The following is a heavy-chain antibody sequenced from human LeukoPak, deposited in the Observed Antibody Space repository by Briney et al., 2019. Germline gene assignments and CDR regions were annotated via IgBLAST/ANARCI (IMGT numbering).Heavy chain of an antibody. CDR1: GYTFTSYG. D-gene: IGHD2-2*01. V-gene: IGHV1-18*01. J-gene: IGHJ4*02. CDR2: ISAYNGNT. CDR3: ARVPVPYQLPYYFDY. Sequence: GASVKVSCKASGYTFTSYGISWVRQAPGQGLEWMGWISAYNGNTNYAQKLQGRVTMTTDTSTSTAYMELRSLRSDDTAVYYCARVPVPYQLPYYFDYWGQGTLVTVSS.